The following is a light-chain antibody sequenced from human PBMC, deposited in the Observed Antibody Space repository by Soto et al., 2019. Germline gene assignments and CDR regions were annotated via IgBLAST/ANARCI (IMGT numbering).Light chain of an antibody. CDR2: AAS. CDR3: QKYSTAPLT. J-gene: IGKJ4*01. Sequence: DIQMTQSPSSLSASVGDRVTITYRASQDIKNYLAWYQQKPGKVPKPLIYAASTLQSGVPSRFSGSGSGTDFTLTISSLQPEDVATYYCQKYSTAPLTFGGGTKVEIK. CDR1: QDIKNY. V-gene: IGKV1-27*01.